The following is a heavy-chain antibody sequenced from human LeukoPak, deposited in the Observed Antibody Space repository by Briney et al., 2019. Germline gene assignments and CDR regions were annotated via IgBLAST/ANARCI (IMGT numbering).Heavy chain of an antibody. CDR3: ARGHFYDSSGYFD. CDR1: GGSIGSHY. Sequence: SETLSLTCTVSGGSIGSHYWSWIRQPPGKGLEWIGYIYYSGSTNYNPPLKSRVTISVDTSKNQFSLKLSSVTAADTAVYYCARGHFYDSSGYFDWGQGTLVTVSS. J-gene: IGHJ4*02. CDR2: IYYSGST. D-gene: IGHD3-22*01. V-gene: IGHV4-59*11.